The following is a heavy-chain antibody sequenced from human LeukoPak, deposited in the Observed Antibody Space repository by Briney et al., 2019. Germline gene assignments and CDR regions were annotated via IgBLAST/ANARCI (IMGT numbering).Heavy chain of an antibody. CDR1: GFVFSGYS. CDR2: ISVSSSHT. Sequence: GGSLRLSCAASGFVFSGYSINWVRQAPGKGREWVSYISVSSSHTSYVDSVKGRFTISRDNAKNSLYLQMSSLRAEDTGIYYCARDRAVKARIGGMDVWGQGTTVIVSS. J-gene: IGHJ6*02. D-gene: IGHD3-16*01. CDR3: ARDRAVKARIGGMDV. V-gene: IGHV3-21*06.